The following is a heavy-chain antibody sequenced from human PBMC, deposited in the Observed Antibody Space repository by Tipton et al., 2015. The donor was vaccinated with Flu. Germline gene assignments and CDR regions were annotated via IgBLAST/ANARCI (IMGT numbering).Heavy chain of an antibody. Sequence: TLSLTCTVSGGSINSGSYYWSWIRQPAGKGLEWIGRIYTSGSTNYNPSLKSRVTISVDTSKNQFSLKLSSVTAADTAVYYCASSIVGATTPPLAFDYWGQGTLVTVSS. CDR1: GGSINSGSYY. D-gene: IGHD1-26*01. CDR2: IYTSGST. CDR3: ASSIVGATTPPLAFDY. V-gene: IGHV4-61*02. J-gene: IGHJ4*02.